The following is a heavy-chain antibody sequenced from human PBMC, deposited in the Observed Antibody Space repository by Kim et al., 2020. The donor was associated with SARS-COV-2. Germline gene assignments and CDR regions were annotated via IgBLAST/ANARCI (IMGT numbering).Heavy chain of an antibody. CDR3: AKDNDRGSYGYYYGMDV. J-gene: IGHJ6*02. V-gene: IGHV3-33*06. D-gene: IGHD3-16*01. Sequence: GGSLRLSCAASGFIFSSYAMHWVRQAPGKGLEWVAVIWYDGSYKYYADSVKGRFTLSRDNSKNTLYLQMNSLRAEDTAVYYCAKDNDRGSYGYYYGMDVWGQGTTVTVSS. CDR2: IWYDGSYK. CDR1: GFIFSSYA.